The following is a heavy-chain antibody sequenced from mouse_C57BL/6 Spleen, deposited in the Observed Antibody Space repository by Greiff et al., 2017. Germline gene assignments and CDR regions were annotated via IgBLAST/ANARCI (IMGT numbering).Heavy chain of an antibody. V-gene: IGHV1-64*01. CDR2: IHPNSGST. J-gene: IGHJ2*01. D-gene: IGHD4-1*01. Sequence: QVQLQQPGAELVKPGASVKLSCKASGYTFTSYWMHWVKQRPGQGLEWIGMIHPNSGSTNYNEKFKSKATLTVDKSSSTAYMQLSSLTSEDSAVYCGARSWDAAYYFDDWGQGTTLTVSS. CDR1: GYTFTSYW. CDR3: ARSWDAAYYFDD.